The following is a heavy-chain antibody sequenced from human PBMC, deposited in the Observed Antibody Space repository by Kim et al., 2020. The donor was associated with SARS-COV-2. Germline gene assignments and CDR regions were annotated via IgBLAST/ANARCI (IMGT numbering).Heavy chain of an antibody. Sequence: ASVKVSCQASGYTFTSYGITWVRQAPGQGLEWMGWISAYNGHTDYAQKLQGRVTMTTDTSTSTAYMELRSLRSDDTAVYYCARFSGISGFRFDPWGQGTLLPVSS. CDR1: GYTFTSYG. CDR2: ISAYNGHT. J-gene: IGHJ5*02. D-gene: IGHD1-26*01. V-gene: IGHV1-18*01. CDR3: ARFSGISGFRFDP.